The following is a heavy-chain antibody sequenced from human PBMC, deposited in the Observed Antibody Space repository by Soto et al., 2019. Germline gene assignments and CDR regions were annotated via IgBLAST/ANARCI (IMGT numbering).Heavy chain of an antibody. J-gene: IGHJ4*02. CDR2: IDPSDSYT. V-gene: IGHV5-10-1*01. D-gene: IGHD4-4*01. CDR3: ATWMTTVTTSDY. CDR1: GYSFTSYW. Sequence: GESLKISCKGSGYSFTSYWIGWVRQMPGKGLEWMGRIDPSDSYTNYSPSFQGHVTISADKSISTAYLQWSSLKASDTAMYYCATWMTTVTTSDYWGQGTLVTVSS.